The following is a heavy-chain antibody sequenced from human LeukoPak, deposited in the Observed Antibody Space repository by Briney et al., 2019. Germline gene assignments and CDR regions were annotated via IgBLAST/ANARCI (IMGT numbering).Heavy chain of an antibody. V-gene: IGHV1-18*01. CDR1: GYTFTSYA. J-gene: IGHJ4*02. CDR3: ARDDSSGHYTYYFDY. D-gene: IGHD3-22*01. CDR2: ISAYNGNT. Sequence: ASVKVSCKASGYTFTSYAMHWVRQAPGQGLEWMGWISAYNGNTNYAQKLQGRVTMTTDTATRTAYMGLRSLRSDDTAVYYCARDDSSGHYTYYFDYWGQGTLVTVSS.